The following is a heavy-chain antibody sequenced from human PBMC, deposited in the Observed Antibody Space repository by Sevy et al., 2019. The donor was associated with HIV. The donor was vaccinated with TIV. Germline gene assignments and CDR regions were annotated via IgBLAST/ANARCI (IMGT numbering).Heavy chain of an antibody. Sequence: GGSLRLSCAASGFTVSSNYMTWVRQAPGKGLEWVSIIYSGGSTYYADSVKGRFTISRDNSKNTVYLQMNSLRAEDTAVYYCARSELRSLFVYYYCMDVWGKGTTVTVSS. J-gene: IGHJ6*03. CDR3: ARSELRSLFVYYYCMDV. CDR2: IYSGGST. V-gene: IGHV3-53*01. CDR1: GFTVSSNY. D-gene: IGHD1-7*01.